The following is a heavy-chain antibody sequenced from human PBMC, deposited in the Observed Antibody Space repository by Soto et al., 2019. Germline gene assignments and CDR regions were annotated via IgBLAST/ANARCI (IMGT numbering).Heavy chain of an antibody. Sequence: ASVKVSCKASGYTFTSYYMHWVRQAPGQGLEWMGIINPSGGSTSYAQKFQGRVTMTRDTSTSTVYMELSSLRSEDTAVYYCARGYCSGGSCQYYYGIDVWGQGTTVTVSS. D-gene: IGHD2-15*01. CDR1: GYTFTSYY. J-gene: IGHJ6*02. V-gene: IGHV1-46*01. CDR3: ARGYCSGGSCQYYYGIDV. CDR2: INPSGGST.